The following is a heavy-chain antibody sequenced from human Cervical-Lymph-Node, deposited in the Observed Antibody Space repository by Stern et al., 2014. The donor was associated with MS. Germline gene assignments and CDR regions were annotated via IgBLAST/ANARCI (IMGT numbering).Heavy chain of an antibody. Sequence: MQLVESGGGVVQPGRSLRLSCAASGFTFSSYGMHWVRQAPGKGLEWVAVIWYDGSNKYYADSVKGRFTISRDNSKNTLYLQMNSLRAEDTAVYYCARRPGIAAAGTLDVWGQGTTVTVSS. CDR2: IWYDGSNK. D-gene: IGHD6-13*01. CDR1: GFTFSSYG. CDR3: ARRPGIAAAGTLDV. V-gene: IGHV3-33*01. J-gene: IGHJ6*02.